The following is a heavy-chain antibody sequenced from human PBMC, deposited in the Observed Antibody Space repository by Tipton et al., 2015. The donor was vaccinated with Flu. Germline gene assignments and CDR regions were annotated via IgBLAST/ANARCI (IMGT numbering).Heavy chain of an antibody. Sequence: SLRLSCAASGFTFSSYSMNWVRRAPGKGLEWVSSISRSRTYINYADSVKGRFTISRDKSKNTLHLQMNSLRAEDTAVYYCARFLQSYYMDVWGKGTTVTVSS. D-gene: IGHD4-11*01. CDR2: ISRSRTYI. CDR1: GFTFSSYS. V-gene: IGHV3-21*01. CDR3: ARFLQSYYMDV. J-gene: IGHJ6*03.